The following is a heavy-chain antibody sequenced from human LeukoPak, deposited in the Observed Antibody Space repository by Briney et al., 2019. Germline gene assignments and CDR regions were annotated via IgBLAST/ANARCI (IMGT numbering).Heavy chain of an antibody. D-gene: IGHD3-22*01. J-gene: IGHJ5*02. CDR3: ARARSPSSGYLLRDHNWFDP. Sequence: ASVKVSCKASGGTFSSYAISWVRQAPGQGLEWMGGIIPIFGTANYAQKFQGRVTITADESTSTAYMELSSLRSEDTAVYYCARARSPSSGYLLRDHNWFDPWGQGTLVTVSS. CDR2: IIPIFGTA. V-gene: IGHV1-69*01. CDR1: GGTFSSYA.